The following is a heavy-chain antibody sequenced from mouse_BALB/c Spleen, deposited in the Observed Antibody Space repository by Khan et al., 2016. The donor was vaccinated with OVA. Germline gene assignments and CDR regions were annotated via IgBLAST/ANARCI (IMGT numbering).Heavy chain of an antibody. CDR1: GYTFTSYW. J-gene: IGHJ3*01. D-gene: IGHD4-1*01. Sequence: EVQLQQSGTVLARPGASVKMSCKASGYTFTSYWMHWVKQRPGQGLEWIGDIYPENTDTNYNQKFKGKAKLTAVTSTSTAYMELSSLTNEDSAVYYCTRRNWDVAWFAYWGQGTLVTVSA. CDR2: IYPENTDT. V-gene: IGHV1-5*01. CDR3: TRRNWDVAWFAY.